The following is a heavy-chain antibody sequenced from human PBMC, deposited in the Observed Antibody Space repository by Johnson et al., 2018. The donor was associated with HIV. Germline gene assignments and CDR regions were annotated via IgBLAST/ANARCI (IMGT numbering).Heavy chain of an antibody. D-gene: IGHD3-10*01. CDR3: TKVWGFYYGQYHDAFDI. J-gene: IGHJ3*02. V-gene: IGHV3-30*02. CDR2: IRFDGSDE. CDR1: GVTISSFG. Sequence: QVQLVESGGGVVQPGGSLRLSCAASGVTISSFGMHWVRQAPGKGLEWVAFIRFDGSDEYYSNSVDGRFTISRDNSKNTLYLQMNSLIPEDTAVYYCTKVWGFYYGQYHDAFDIWGQGTMVTVSS.